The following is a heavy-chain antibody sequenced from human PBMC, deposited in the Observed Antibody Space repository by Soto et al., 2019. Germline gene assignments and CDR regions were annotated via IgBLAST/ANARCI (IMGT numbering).Heavy chain of an antibody. CDR1: GGSISSGGYY. J-gene: IGHJ6*02. CDR3: ARDLGGYYGSGSYYNTELYYYYGMDV. D-gene: IGHD3-10*01. Sequence: TLSLTCTVSGGSISSGGYYWSWIRQHPGKGLEWIGYIYYSGSTYYNPSLKSRVTISVDTSKNQFSLKLSSVTAADTAVYYCARDLGGYYGSGSYYNTELYYYYGMDVWGQGTTVTV. CDR2: IYYSGST. V-gene: IGHV4-31*03.